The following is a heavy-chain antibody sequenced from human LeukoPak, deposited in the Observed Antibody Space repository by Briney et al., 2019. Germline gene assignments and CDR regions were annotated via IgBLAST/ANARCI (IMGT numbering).Heavy chain of an antibody. CDR3: AREGGSYYYFDC. CDR1: GFTFSSYV. Sequence: PGGSLRLSCVASGFTFSSYVMHWVRQAPGKGLEYVSAFSSDGVNTYYANSVKGRFTISRDNSKNTLYLQMDSLRAEDMAVYYCAREGGSYYYFDCWGQGALVTVSS. CDR2: FSSDGVNT. D-gene: IGHD3-10*01. J-gene: IGHJ4*02. V-gene: IGHV3-64*01.